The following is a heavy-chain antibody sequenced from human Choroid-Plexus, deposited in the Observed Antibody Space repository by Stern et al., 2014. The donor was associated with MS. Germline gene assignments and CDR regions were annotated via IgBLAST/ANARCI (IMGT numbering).Heavy chain of an antibody. V-gene: IGHV3-72*01. Sequence: EVQLEESGGGLVQPGGSLRLSCVASGFTLSDHYMDWVRQAPGKGLGWVGRIRNKANSYTTQYAASVKGRFVISRDDSKNSLYLQMNSLKSEDTAVYYCVRVSGSSGSDFWGQGTLVSVSS. J-gene: IGHJ4*02. CDR3: VRVSGSSGSDF. CDR1: GFTLSDHY. CDR2: IRNKANSYTT. D-gene: IGHD6-19*01.